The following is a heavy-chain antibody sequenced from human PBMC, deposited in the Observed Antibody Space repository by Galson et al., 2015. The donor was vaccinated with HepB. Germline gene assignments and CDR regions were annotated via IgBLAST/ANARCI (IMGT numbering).Heavy chain of an antibody. CDR1: GYTFTSYY. CDR3: ARVKDAYCSGGSCYFGY. V-gene: IGHV1-46*03. J-gene: IGHJ4*02. Sequence: SVKVSCKASGYTFTSYYMHWVRQAPGQGLEWMGIINPSGGSTSYAQKFQGRVTMTRDTSTSTVYMELSSLRSEDTAVYYCARVKDAYCSGGSCYFGYWGQGTLVTVSS. CDR2: INPSGGST. D-gene: IGHD2-15*01.